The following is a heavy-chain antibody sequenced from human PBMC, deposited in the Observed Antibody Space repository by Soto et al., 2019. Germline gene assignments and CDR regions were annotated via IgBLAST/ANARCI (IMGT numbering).Heavy chain of an antibody. CDR1: GYTFASYD. Sequence: QVQLVQSGAEVKRPGASVKVSSKATGYTFASYDINWVRQATGEGLEWMGWMNPSSGNTGYAQKFQGRVTMTRNTSISTAYMELSSLRSEDTAVYYCARGEGGSYYRSDNFDYWGQGTLVTVSS. V-gene: IGHV1-8*01. CDR2: MNPSSGNT. J-gene: IGHJ4*02. D-gene: IGHD1-26*01. CDR3: ARGEGGSYYRSDNFDY.